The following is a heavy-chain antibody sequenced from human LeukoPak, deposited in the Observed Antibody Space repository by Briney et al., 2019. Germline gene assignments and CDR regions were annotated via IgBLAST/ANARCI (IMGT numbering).Heavy chain of an antibody. V-gene: IGHV4-34*01. CDR2: INHSGST. D-gene: IGHD1-1*01. CDR3: ATLSGGTAYYYYYMDV. J-gene: IGHJ6*03. CDR1: GGSFSGYY. Sequence: PSETLSLTCAVYGGSFSGYYWSWIRQPPGKGLEWIGEINHSGSTNYNPSLKSRVTISVDTSKNQFSLKRSSVTAADTAVYYCATLSGGTAYYYYYMDVWGKGTTVTVSS.